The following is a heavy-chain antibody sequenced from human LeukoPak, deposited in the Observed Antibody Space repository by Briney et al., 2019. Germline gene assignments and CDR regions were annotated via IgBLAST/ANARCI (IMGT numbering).Heavy chain of an antibody. Sequence: PSETLSLTCTVSGGSISSSSYYWSWIRQPPGKGLEWIGYIYYSGSTNYNPSLKSRVTISVDTSKNQFSLKLSSVTAADTAVYYCARDRGYGSGYDHYGFDYWGQGTLVTVSS. CDR2: IYYSGST. V-gene: IGHV4-61*01. CDR3: ARDRGYGSGYDHYGFDY. CDR1: GGSISSSSYY. J-gene: IGHJ4*02. D-gene: IGHD5-12*01.